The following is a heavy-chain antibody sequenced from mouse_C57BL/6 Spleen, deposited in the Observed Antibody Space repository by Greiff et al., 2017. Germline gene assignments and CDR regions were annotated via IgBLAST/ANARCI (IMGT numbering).Heavy chain of an antibody. CDR3: ARRGITTVDWYFDV. J-gene: IGHJ1*03. CDR2: IDPSDSYT. V-gene: IGHV1-69*01. D-gene: IGHD1-1*01. CDR1: GYTFTSYW. Sequence: VQLQQPGAELVMPGASVKLSCKASGYTFTSYWMHWVKQRPGQGLEWIGEIDPSDSYTNYNQKFKGKSTWTVDKSSSTAYMQLSSLTSEDSAVYYCARRGITTVDWYFDVWGTGTTDTVSS.